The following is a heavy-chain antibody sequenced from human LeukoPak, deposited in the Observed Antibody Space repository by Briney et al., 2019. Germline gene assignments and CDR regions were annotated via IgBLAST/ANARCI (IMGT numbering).Heavy chain of an antibody. D-gene: IGHD5-12*01. CDR3: ARDRPYSGYVDWFDP. CDR2: IYTSGST. J-gene: IGHJ5*02. Sequence: PSETLSLTCTVSGGSISSYYWSWIWQPAGKGLEWIGRIYTSGSTNYNPSLKSRVTMSVDTSKNQFSLKLSSVTAADTAVYYCARDRPYSGYVDWFDPWGQGTLVTVSS. V-gene: IGHV4-4*07. CDR1: GGSISSYY.